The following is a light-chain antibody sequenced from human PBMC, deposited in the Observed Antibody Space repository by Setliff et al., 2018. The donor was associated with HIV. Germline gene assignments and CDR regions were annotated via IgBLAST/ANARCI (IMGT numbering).Light chain of an antibody. J-gene: IGLJ1*01. CDR1: NIGSKS. V-gene: IGLV3-21*04. CDR2: YDS. CDR3: QVWDSSSDHPYV. Sequence: SYELTQPPSVSVAPGKTARITCGGNNIGSKSVHWYQQKPGQAPVLVIYYDSDRPSGIPERFSGSNSGNTATLTISRVEAGDEADSYCQVWDSSSDHPYVFGTGTKVTVL.